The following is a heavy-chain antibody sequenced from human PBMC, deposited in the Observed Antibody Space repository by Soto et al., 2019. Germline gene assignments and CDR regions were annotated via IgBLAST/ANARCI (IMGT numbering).Heavy chain of an antibody. CDR2: IDPSDSYT. J-gene: IGHJ6*02. CDR3: ARMGFFSGVYYYSYGTDF. V-gene: IGHV5-10-1*01. CDR1: GYSFTSYW. Sequence: ESLKISCKGPGYSFTSYWISWVRQMPGKGLEWMGRIDPSDSYTNYSPSFQGHVTISADKSISTAYLQWSSLKASDTAMYYCARMGFFSGVYYYSYGTDFWCPGPMVTVSS. D-gene: IGHD3-3*01.